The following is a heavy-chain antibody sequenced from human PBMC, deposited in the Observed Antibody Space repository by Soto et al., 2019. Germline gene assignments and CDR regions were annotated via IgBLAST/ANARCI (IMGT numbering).Heavy chain of an antibody. J-gene: IGHJ6*03. Sequence: GGSLRLSCAASGFTFSSYGMHWVRQAPGKGLEWVAVIWYDGSNKYYADSVKGRFTISRDNSKNTRYLQMNSLRAEDTAVYYCARAAGYCSGGSCYDSILRDPYYYYYMDVWGKGTTVTVSS. V-gene: IGHV3-33*01. CDR2: IWYDGSNK. CDR1: GFTFSSYG. D-gene: IGHD2-15*01. CDR3: ARAAGYCSGGSCYDSILRDPYYYYYMDV.